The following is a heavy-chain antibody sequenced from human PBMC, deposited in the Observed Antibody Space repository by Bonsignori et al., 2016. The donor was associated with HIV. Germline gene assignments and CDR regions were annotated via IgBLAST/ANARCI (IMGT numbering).Heavy chain of an antibody. CDR2: IYYSGST. CDR3: ARVVGDLGGYYYYYMDV. D-gene: IGHD3-10*01. V-gene: IGHV4-39*07. Sequence: QLQLQESGPGLVKPSETLSLTCTVSGGSISSSAYYWGWIRQPPGKGLEWIGSIYYSGSTYYNPSLKSRVTISIDTSKNQFSLKLSSVTAADTAVYYCARVVGDLGGYYYYYMDVWGQGTTVTVPS. CDR1: GGSISSSAYY. J-gene: IGHJ6*03.